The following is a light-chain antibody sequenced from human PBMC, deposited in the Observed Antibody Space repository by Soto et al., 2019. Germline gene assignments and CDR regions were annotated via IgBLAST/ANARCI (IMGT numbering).Light chain of an antibody. CDR3: QQRSNWPPT. CDR1: QSVSSY. CDR2: DAS. V-gene: IGKV3-11*01. J-gene: IGKJ4*01. Sequence: EILLRQSPATLSLSPGQRATPSRRASQSVSSYLAWYQQKPGQAPRLLIYDASNRATGIPARFSGSGSGTDFTLTISSLQPEDFAVYYCQQRSNWPPTFGGGTKVEIK.